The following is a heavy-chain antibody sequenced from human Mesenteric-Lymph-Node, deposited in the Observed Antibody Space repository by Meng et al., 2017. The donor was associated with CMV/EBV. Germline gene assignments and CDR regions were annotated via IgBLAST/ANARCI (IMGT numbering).Heavy chain of an antibody. CDR3: AGPLNPHYYYDSSGYYY. CDR1: GFTFSSYE. Sequence: GGSLRLSCAASGFTFSSYEMNWVRQAPGKGLVWVSGINTDGSSTSYAESVKGRFTISRDNAKNTLYLQMNSLRAEDTAVYYCAGPLNPHYYYDSSGYYYWGQGTLVTVSS. D-gene: IGHD3-22*01. CDR2: INTDGSST. J-gene: IGHJ4*02. V-gene: IGHV3-74*01.